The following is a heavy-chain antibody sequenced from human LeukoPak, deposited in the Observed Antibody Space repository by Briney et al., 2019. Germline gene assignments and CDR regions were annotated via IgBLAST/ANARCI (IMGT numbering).Heavy chain of an antibody. CDR2: IYYSGST. CDR1: GGSISSYC. CDR3: ARVEEYYYGSGSYLVGAFDI. V-gene: IGHV4-59*01. J-gene: IGHJ3*02. D-gene: IGHD3-10*01. Sequence: SETLSLTCTVSGGSISSYCWSWIRQPPGKGREWIGYIYYSGSTNYNPSLKSRVTISVDTSKNQFSLKLSSVTAADTAVYYCARVEEYYYGSGSYLVGAFDIWGQGTMVTVSS.